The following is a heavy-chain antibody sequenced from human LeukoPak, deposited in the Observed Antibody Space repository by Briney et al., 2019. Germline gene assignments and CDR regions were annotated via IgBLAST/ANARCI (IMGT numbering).Heavy chain of an antibody. CDR1: GGSISSYY. CDR2: IYHSGST. Sequence: PSETLSLTCTVSGGSISSYYWSWIRQPPGKGLEWIGYIYHSGSTYYNPSLKSRVTISVDRSKDQFSLKLSSVTAADTAVYYCARGNYGPFDYWGQGTLVTVSS. CDR3: ARGNYGPFDY. V-gene: IGHV4-59*12. D-gene: IGHD4-11*01. J-gene: IGHJ4*02.